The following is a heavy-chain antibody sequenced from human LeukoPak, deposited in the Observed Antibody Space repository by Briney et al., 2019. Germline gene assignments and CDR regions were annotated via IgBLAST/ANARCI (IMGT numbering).Heavy chain of an antibody. CDR2: IIPIFGTA. D-gene: IGHD3-3*01. Sequence: ASVKVSCKASGGTFSSYAISWVRQAPGQGLEWMGGIIPIFGTANYAQKFQGRVTITADESTSTAYMELSSLRSEDTAVYYCASNLGGSYYDFWSGYDTGYYYGMDVWGQGTTATVPS. CDR3: ASNLGGSYYDFWSGYDTGYYYGMDV. J-gene: IGHJ6*02. CDR1: GGTFSSYA. V-gene: IGHV1-69*13.